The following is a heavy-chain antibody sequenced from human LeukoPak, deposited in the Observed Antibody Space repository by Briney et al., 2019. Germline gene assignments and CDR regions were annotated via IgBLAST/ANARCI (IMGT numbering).Heavy chain of an antibody. J-gene: IGHJ4*02. D-gene: IGHD6-13*01. CDR1: GYSLTSYW. CDR3: ARLGAAAGIDY. Sequence: GESLKISCKGSGYSLTSYWIGWVRQMPGKGLEWMGIIYLGDSDTRYSPSFQGHVTTSADKSISTAYLQWSSPKASDTAMYYCARLGAAAGIDYWGQGTLVTVSS. V-gene: IGHV5-51*01. CDR2: IYLGDSDT.